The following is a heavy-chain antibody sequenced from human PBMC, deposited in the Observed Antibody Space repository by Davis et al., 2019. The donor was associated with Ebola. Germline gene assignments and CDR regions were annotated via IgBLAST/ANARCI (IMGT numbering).Heavy chain of an antibody. V-gene: IGHV4-59*01. D-gene: IGHD3-16*02. J-gene: IGHJ5*02. CDR3: ARGMITFGGVIAPFDP. Sequence: MPSETLSLTCTVSGCSISSYYWSWIRQPPGKGLEWIGYIYYSGSTNYNPSLKSRVTISVDTSKNQFSLKLSSVTAAATAVYYCARGMITFGGVIAPFDPWGQGTLVTVSS. CDR1: GCSISSYY. CDR2: IYYSGST.